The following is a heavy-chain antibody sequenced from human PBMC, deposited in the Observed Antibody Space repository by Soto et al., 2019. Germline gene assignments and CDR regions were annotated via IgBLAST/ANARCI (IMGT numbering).Heavy chain of an antibody. CDR2: ISAYNGNT. J-gene: IGHJ6*02. D-gene: IGHD2-2*01. Sequence: GLEWMGWISAYNGNTNYAQKLQGRVTMTTDTSTSTAYMELRSLRSDDTAVYYCARVRHCSCITCRKRTTSCSFGLGIWAQGTTVTVPS. CDR3: ARVRHCSCITCRKRTTSCSFGLGI. V-gene: IGHV1-18*01.